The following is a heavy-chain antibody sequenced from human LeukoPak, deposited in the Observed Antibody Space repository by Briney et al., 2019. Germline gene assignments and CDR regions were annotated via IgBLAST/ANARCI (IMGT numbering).Heavy chain of an antibody. CDR3: AKEEPPRTTVVTPEYFDY. D-gene: IGHD4-23*01. CDR2: ISGSGGST. J-gene: IGHJ4*02. V-gene: IGHV3-23*01. Sequence: GGSLRLSFAASGFTFSSYAMSWVRQAPGKGLEWVSAISGSGGSTYYADSVKGRFTISRDNSKNTLYLQMNSLRAEDTAVYYCAKEEPPRTTVVTPEYFDYWGQGTLVTVSS. CDR1: GFTFSSYA.